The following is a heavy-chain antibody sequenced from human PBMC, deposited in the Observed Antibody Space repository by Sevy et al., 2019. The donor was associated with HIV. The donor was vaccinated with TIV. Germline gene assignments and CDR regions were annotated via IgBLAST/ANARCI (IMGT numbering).Heavy chain of an antibody. J-gene: IGHJ1*01. V-gene: IGHV3-30-3*01. D-gene: IGHD3-22*01. Sequence: QLGGSLRLSCAASGFTFSSYAMHWVRQAPGKGLEWVAVISYDGSNKYYADSVKGRFTISRDNSKNTLYLQMNSLRAEDTAVYYCARAPNYYDSSGSKYFQHWGQGTLVTVSS. CDR2: ISYDGSNK. CDR1: GFTFSSYA. CDR3: ARAPNYYDSSGSKYFQH.